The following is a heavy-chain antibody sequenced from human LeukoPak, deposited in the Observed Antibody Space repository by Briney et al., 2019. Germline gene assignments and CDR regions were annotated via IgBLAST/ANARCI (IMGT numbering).Heavy chain of an antibody. D-gene: IGHD6-13*01. CDR1: GGSIRSYY. V-gene: IGHV4-59*01. Sequence: SETLSLTXTVSGGSIRSYYWSWIRQPPGKGLEWIGYIYYSGSTNYNPSLKSRVTISVDTSKNQFSLKLSSVTAADTAVYYCAKVKQQLAPYDAFDIWGQGTMVTVSS. J-gene: IGHJ3*02. CDR2: IYYSGST. CDR3: AKVKQQLAPYDAFDI.